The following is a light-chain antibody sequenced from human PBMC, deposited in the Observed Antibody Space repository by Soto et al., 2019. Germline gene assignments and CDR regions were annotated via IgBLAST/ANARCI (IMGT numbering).Light chain of an antibody. Sequence: QSVLTQPASVSGSPGQSITISCTGTSSDVGDYKYVSWYQQVPGTAPKLLIYGVSNRPSGVSDRFSGSKSGITASLTISGLQAEDEADYYCSSYTNSTSFILFGGGTKVTVL. CDR2: GVS. CDR1: SSDVGDYKY. CDR3: SSYTNSTSFIL. V-gene: IGLV2-14*01. J-gene: IGLJ2*01.